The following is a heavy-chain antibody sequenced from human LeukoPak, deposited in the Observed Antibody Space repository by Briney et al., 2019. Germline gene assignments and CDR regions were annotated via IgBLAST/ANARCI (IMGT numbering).Heavy chain of an antibody. D-gene: IGHD6-13*01. V-gene: IGHV3-11*06. CDR1: GFTFSDYY. J-gene: IGHJ6*02. CDR2: ISTSSSYT. CDR3: ARGIPAAASSSVYGLEV. Sequence: PGGSLRLSCAASGFTFSDYYMSWTRQAPGKGLEWVSYISTSSSYTNYADSVKGRFTISRDNVKNSLFLQMNSLRADDTAVYYCARGIPAAASSSVYGLEVWGQGPKVTVSS.